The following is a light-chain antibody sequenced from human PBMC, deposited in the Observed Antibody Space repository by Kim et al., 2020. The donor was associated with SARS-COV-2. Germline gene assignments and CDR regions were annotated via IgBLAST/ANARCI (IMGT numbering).Light chain of an antibody. V-gene: IGLV2-14*03. J-gene: IGLJ2*01. CDR1: SSLVVNYNY. CDR2: DVS. CDR3: TSYTGANTVV. Sequence: GQSITISCTGTSSLVVNYNYVSWYQQHPDKAPKLIIYDVSYRPSGVSTRFSGSKSGNTASLTISGLQAVDEADYYCTSYTGANTVVFGGGTQLTVL.